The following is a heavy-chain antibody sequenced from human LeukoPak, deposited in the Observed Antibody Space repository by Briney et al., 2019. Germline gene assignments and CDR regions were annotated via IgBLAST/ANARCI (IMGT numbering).Heavy chain of an antibody. Sequence: ASVKVSCKASGYTFTSYGISWVRQAPGQGLEWMGWISAYNGNTNYAQKLQGRVTITRDTSASTAYMELSSLRSEDTAVYYCARDRQLRQNGLRQYNWFDPWGQGTLVTVSS. D-gene: IGHD5-24*01. V-gene: IGHV1-18*01. J-gene: IGHJ5*02. CDR1: GYTFTSYG. CDR3: ARDRQLRQNGLRQYNWFDP. CDR2: ISAYNGNT.